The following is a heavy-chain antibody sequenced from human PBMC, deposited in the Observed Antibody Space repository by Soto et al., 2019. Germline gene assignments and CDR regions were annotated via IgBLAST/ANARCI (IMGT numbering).Heavy chain of an antibody. CDR2: IYYSGST. Sequence: PSETLSLTCTVSGGSISSGDYCWSWIRQPPGKGLEWIGYIYYSGSTYYNPSLKSRVTISVDTSKNQFSLKLSSVTAADTAVYYCARDLNDFRFDPWGQGTLVTVSS. CDR1: GGSISSGDYC. CDR3: ARDLNDFRFDP. V-gene: IGHV4-30-4*01. J-gene: IGHJ5*02. D-gene: IGHD3-3*01.